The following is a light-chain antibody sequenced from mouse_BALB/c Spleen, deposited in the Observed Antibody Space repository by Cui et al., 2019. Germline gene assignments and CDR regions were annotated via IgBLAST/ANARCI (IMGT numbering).Light chain of an antibody. V-gene: IGKV4-91*01. J-gene: IGKJ2*01. CDR1: SSIRSNS. CDR2: RTS. Sequence: EIVHTQAPLTMPAAAGEKITSTCSGSSSIRSNSLHSYQQNPGFSPKLLIYRTSYLASGVPARFSGSGCGTSYSLTIGTMEAEDGATYYCQQGSSIPRITFGGGTKLEIK. CDR3: QQGSSIPRIT.